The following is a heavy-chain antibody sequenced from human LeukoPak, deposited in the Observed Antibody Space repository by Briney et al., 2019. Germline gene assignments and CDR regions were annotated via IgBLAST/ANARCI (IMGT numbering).Heavy chain of an antibody. CDR1: GFTFSSYW. Sequence: GGSLRLSCAASGFTFSSYWMSWVRQAPGKGLEWVSSISSSSSYIFYADSVRGRFSISRDNAKNSLYLQMNSLRSDDTAVYYCARDIVGGYSYGPNYWGQGTLVTVSS. CDR2: ISSSSSYI. CDR3: ARDIVGGYSYGPNY. D-gene: IGHD5-18*01. J-gene: IGHJ4*02. V-gene: IGHV3-21*04.